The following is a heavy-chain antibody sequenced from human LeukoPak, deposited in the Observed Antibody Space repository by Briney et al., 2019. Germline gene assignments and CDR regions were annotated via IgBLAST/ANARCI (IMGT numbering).Heavy chain of an antibody. CDR3: ARHYLPGSGNSGYMDV. CDR2: INHSGST. CDR1: GGSFSGYY. D-gene: IGHD3-10*01. V-gene: IGHV4-34*01. Sequence: SETLSLTCAVYGGSFSGYYWSWIRQPPGKGLEWIGEINHSGSTNYNPSLKSRVTISVDTSKNQFSLKLSSVTAADTAVYYCARHYLPGSGNSGYMDVWGKGTTVTVSS. J-gene: IGHJ6*03.